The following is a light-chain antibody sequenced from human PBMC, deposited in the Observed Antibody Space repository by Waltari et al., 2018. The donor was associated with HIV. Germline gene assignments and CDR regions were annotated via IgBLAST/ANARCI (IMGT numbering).Light chain of an antibody. J-gene: IGLJ1*01. CDR1: SSNIGNDN. CDR3: VGWDGSLSGYV. Sequence: QSVLTQPPSASGTPGQTVTISCSGSSSNIGNDNVYCYQQLPGMTPKLLIYKNYQRPSGVPDRVAGSKSGTSASLAISGLRSEDEADYYCVGWDGSLSGYVFGAGTTVTVL. V-gene: IGLV1-47*01. CDR2: KNY.